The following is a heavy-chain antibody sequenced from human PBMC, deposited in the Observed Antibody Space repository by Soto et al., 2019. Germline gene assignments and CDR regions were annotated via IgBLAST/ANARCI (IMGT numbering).Heavy chain of an antibody. D-gene: IGHD3-9*01. CDR2: IYHGGGT. V-gene: IGHV4-30-2*01. CDR3: ARAQWDYDILTGRLWGAFNI. CDR1: GGSISSGGYS. J-gene: IGHJ3*02. Sequence: QLQLQESGSGLVKPSQTLSLTCAVSGGSISSGGYSWSWIRQPPGKGLEWIGNIYHGGGTYYNPSLGSGLTISVDKSRNQFSLKLTSVTAADTAVYYCARAQWDYDILTGRLWGAFNIWGQGTMVTVSS.